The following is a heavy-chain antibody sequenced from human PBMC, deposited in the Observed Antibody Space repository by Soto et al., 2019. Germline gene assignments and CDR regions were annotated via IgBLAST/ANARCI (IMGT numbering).Heavy chain of an antibody. D-gene: IGHD2-15*01. CDR1: GFTFSSYA. V-gene: IGHV3-23*01. CDR2: ISDSGGKI. CDR3: AKDRPRDYSGDWFDP. Sequence: GGSLRLSCTASGFTFSSYAMTWVRQGPGKGLEWVSTISDSGGKIYYADSVKGRFTISRDNSQNTLYLQMNSLRADDTAVYYCAKDRPRDYSGDWFDPWGQGTLVTVSS. J-gene: IGHJ5*02.